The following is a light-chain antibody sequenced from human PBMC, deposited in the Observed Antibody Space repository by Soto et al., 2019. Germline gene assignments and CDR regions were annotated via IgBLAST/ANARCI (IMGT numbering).Light chain of an antibody. J-gene: IGKJ1*01. CDR2: AAS. V-gene: IGKV1-39*01. Sequence: DIPMTQSPSSLSASIGDNLTITCRASQDISTYLNWYQQKPGKAPKLMINAASSLQSGVPSRFSGSGSGTDVTLSISSLHPEDFATYYCQQTDRPPWTFGLGTKVE. CDR3: QQTDRPPWT. CDR1: QDISTY.